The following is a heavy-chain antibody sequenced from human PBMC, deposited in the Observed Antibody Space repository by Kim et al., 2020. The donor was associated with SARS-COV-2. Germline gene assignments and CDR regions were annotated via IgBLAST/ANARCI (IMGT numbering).Heavy chain of an antibody. V-gene: IGHV3-21*01. D-gene: IGHD3-16*01. Sequence: YADSVKGRFTSARDNAKNSLYLQMNSLRAEDTAVYYCARAGLLGGGMDVWGQGTTVTVSS. CDR3: ARAGLLGGGMDV. J-gene: IGHJ6*02.